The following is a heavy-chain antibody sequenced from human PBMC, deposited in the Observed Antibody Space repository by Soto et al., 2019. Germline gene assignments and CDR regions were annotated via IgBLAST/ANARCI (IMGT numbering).Heavy chain of an antibody. D-gene: IGHD2-15*01. CDR1: GGTFSSYA. V-gene: IGHV1-69*13. Sequence: ASVKVSCKASGGTFSSYAISWVRQAPGQGLEWMGGIIPIFGTANYAQKFQGRVTITADESTSTAYMELSSLRSEDTAVYYCARVRCSGGSCYPPNNWFDPWGQGTLVTVSS. CDR2: IIPIFGTA. CDR3: ARVRCSGGSCYPPNNWFDP. J-gene: IGHJ5*02.